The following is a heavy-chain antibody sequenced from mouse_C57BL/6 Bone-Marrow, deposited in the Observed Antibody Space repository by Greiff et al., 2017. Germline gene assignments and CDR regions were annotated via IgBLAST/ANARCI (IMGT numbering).Heavy chain of an antibody. V-gene: IGHV1-76*01. Sequence: QVQLKESGAELVRPGASVKLSCKASGYTFTDYYINWVKQRPGQGLEWIARIYPGSGNTYYNEKFKGKATLTAEKSSSTAYMQLSSLTSEDSAVYFWAAIYYDYDDAMNYWGQGTSVTVSS. D-gene: IGHD2-4*01. CDR1: GYTFTDYY. CDR3: AAIYYDYDDAMNY. CDR2: IYPGSGNT. J-gene: IGHJ4*01.